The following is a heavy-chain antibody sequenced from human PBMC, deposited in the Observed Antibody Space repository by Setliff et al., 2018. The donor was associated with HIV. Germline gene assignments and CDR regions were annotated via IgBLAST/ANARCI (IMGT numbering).Heavy chain of an antibody. V-gene: IGHV4-59*11. CDR1: GASISSHY. D-gene: IGHD2-21*01. J-gene: IGHJ6*03. CDR2: VYHGGST. CDR3: AKDRVEVVVEDEADMTSYYYYMDV. Sequence: SETLSLTCDVSGASISSHYWSWIRQAPGMGLEWIGYVYHGGSTNYNPSLKSRVSISVDTSKNQLSLRLNSVTAADTAVYYCAKDRVEVVVEDEADMTSYYYYMDVWGQGTTVTVSS.